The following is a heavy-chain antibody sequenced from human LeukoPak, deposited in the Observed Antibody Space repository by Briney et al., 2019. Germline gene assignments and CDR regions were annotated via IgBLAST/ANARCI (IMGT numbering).Heavy chain of an antibody. D-gene: IGHD4-11*01. Sequence: GASVKVSCKASGYTFTNYGVSWVRQAPGQGLERMGWMSGYNGYTNYAQKFQFRVTMTTDTSTSTAYMELRSLTSDDTAVYYCARDKAVTTELTQYFHHWGQGTLVTVSS. CDR3: ARDKAVTTELTQYFHH. V-gene: IGHV1-18*01. J-gene: IGHJ1*01. CDR1: GYTFTNYG. CDR2: MSGYNGYT.